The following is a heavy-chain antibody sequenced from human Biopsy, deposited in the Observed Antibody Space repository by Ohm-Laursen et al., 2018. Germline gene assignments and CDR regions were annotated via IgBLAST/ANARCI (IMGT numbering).Heavy chain of an antibody. CDR1: GGPFNNYA. V-gene: IGHV1-69*17. CDR2: IIPVFGIP. J-gene: IGHJ4*02. D-gene: IGHD2-21*02. CDR3: VRSPLRDGDPYYFES. Sequence: SSVKVSCKASGGPFNNYAFSWVRQAPGRGLEWMGGIIPVFGIPNYALRLQDRVTITADKSTDTAYMELGGLRSDDTAVYFCVRSPLRDGDPYYFESWGQGTLVTVSS.